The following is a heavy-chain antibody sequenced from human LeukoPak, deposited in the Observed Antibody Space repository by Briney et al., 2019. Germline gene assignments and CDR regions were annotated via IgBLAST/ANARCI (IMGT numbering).Heavy chain of an antibody. CDR3: ASALITIFGVAHQH. D-gene: IGHD3-3*01. CDR1: GFTFSSYA. V-gene: IGHV3-30-3*01. Sequence: GGSLRPSCAASGFTFSSYAMHWVRQAPGKGLEWVAVISYDGSNKYYADSVKGRFTISRDNSKNTLYLQMNSLRAEDTAVYYCASALITIFGVAHQHWGQGTLVTVSS. CDR2: ISYDGSNK. J-gene: IGHJ1*01.